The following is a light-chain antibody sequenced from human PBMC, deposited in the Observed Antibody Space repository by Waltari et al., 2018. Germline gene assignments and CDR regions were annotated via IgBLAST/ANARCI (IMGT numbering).Light chain of an antibody. CDR2: AAS. CDR1: QSIRSN. CDR3: QQSYSTPPA. V-gene: IGKV1-39*01. J-gene: IGKJ1*01. Sequence: DIQMTQSPSSLSASVGDRVTITCRASQSIRSNLNWYQQKPGQAPKLLIYAASSLQSGVPSRFSGSGSGTDFTLTISSLQPEDFATYYCQQSYSTPPAFGQGTKVEIK.